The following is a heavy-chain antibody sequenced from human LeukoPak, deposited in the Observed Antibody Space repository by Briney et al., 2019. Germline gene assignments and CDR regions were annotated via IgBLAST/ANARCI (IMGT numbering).Heavy chain of an antibody. CDR3: AKELLADFWSGYYRHYFDY. V-gene: IGHV3-23*01. CDR1: GFTFSSYA. Sequence: RGSLRLSCAVSGFTFSSYAMCWGRQAPGKGLEWVSAISGSGGSTYYADSVKGRFTISRDNSKNTLYLQMNSLRAEDTAVYYCAKELLADFWSGYYRHYFDYWGQGTLVTVSS. D-gene: IGHD3-3*01. J-gene: IGHJ4*02. CDR2: ISGSGGST.